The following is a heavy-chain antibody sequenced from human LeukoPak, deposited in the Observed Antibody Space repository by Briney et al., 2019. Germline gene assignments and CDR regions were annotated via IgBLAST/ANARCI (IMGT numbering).Heavy chain of an antibody. CDR2: IIPTFGTA. V-gene: IGHV1-69*05. CDR3: ARLVVPAYYMDV. CDR1: GGTFSSYA. D-gene: IGHD2-2*01. Sequence: SVKVSCKASGGTFSSYAISWVRQAPGQGLEWMGGIIPTFGTANYAQKSQGRVTITTDESTSTAYMELSSLRSEDTAVYYCARLVVPAYYMDVWGKGTTVTVSS. J-gene: IGHJ6*03.